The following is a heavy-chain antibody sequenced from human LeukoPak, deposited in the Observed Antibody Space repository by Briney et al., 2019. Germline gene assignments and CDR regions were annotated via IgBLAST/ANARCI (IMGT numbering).Heavy chain of an antibody. D-gene: IGHD3-16*02. CDR3: ARDDRGITFGGVIVNYFDY. CDR1: GFTFSSYW. CDR2: IKQDGSEK. V-gene: IGHV3-7*04. J-gene: IGHJ4*02. Sequence: GGSLRLSCAASGFTFSSYWMSWVRQAPGKGLEWVASIKQDGSEKYYVDSVKGRFTISRDNAKNSLYLQMNSLRAEDTAVYYCARDDRGITFGGVIVNYFDYWGQGTLVNVSS.